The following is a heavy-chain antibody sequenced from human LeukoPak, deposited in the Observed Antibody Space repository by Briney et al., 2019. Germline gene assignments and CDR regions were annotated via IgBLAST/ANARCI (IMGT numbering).Heavy chain of an antibody. V-gene: IGHV4-61*02. CDR2: IYTSGST. D-gene: IGHD1-26*01. Sequence: SQTLSLTCTVSGGSISSGSYYWSWIRQPAGKGLEWIGRIYTSGSTNYNPSLKSRVTISVDTSKNQFSLKLSSVTAADTAVYYCARAFSGSYYKKGAFDIWGQGTMVTVSS. CDR3: ARAFSGSYYKKGAFDI. CDR1: GGSISSGSYY. J-gene: IGHJ3*02.